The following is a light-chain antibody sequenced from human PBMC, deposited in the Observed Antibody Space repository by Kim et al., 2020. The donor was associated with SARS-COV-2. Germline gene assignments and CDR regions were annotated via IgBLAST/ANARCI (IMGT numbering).Light chain of an antibody. V-gene: IGLV3-1*01. J-gene: IGLJ2*01. CDR3: QAWGTRNVV. Sequence: SYELTQPPSVFVFPGQTASITCSGDKLGDKYAYWYQQKPGQSPVLVIYEDTKRPSGIPERFSASNSENTATLTISGTQAIDEADYYCQAWGTRNVVFGGWTPLTVL. CDR2: EDT. CDR1: KLGDKY.